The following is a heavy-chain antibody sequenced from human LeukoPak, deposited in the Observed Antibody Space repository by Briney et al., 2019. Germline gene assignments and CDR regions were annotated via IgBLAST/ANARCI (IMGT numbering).Heavy chain of an antibody. J-gene: IGHJ6*03. V-gene: IGHV3-23*01. CDR2: ISGSGGST. Sequence: GGSLRLSCAASGFTFSSYAMSWVRQAPGKGLEWVAAISGSGGSTYYADSVKGRFTFSRDNSKNTLYLQMNSLRVADTAVYSCAKDHSCSGSTCNYYYYFYMDVWGKGTAVTVSS. CDR1: GFTFSSYA. CDR3: AKDHSCSGSTCNYYYYFYMDV. D-gene: IGHD2-2*01.